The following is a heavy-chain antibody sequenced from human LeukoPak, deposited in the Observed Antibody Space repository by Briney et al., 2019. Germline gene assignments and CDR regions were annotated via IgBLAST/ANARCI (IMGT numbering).Heavy chain of an antibody. J-gene: IGHJ3*02. CDR1: GGSLSSGGYY. D-gene: IGHD1-26*01. CDR3: ARDRGPYSGSYYVFDI. CDR2: IYYSGST. V-gene: IGHV4-31*03. Sequence: SETLSLTCTVSGGSLSSGGYYWSWVRQHPGTGLEWLGYIYYSGSTYYNPSLKSRVTISVDTSKNQFSLKLSSVTAADTAVYYCARDRGPYSGSYYVFDIWGQGTMVTVSS.